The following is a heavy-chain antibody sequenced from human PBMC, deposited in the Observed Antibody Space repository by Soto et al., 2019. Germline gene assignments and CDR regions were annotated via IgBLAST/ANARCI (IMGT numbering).Heavy chain of an antibody. D-gene: IGHD3-10*01. V-gene: IGHV5-51*01. CDR2: IYPGDSDT. CDR1: GFNYPTFW. CDR3: ARRGPSADWFDP. J-gene: IGHJ5*02. Sequence: GESQKSSCKHCGFNYPTFWMAWVRQMPGKGLEWMGIIYPGDSDTRYSPSFRGHVTILADKSISTAYLQWSSLKASDTAIYYCARRGPSADWFDPWGQGTLVTVSS.